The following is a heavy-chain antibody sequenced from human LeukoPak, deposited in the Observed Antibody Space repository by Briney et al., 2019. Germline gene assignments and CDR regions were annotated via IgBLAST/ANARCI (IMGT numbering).Heavy chain of an antibody. V-gene: IGHV1-69*05. D-gene: IGHD3-22*01. J-gene: IGHJ3*02. CDR2: IIPIFGTA. Sequence: ASVKVSCKASGGTFSSYAISWVRQAPGQGLEWMGGIIPIFGTANYAQKFQGRVTMTRDTSTSTVYMELSSLRSEDTAVYYCARVKSYYYDTSDKDAFDIWGQGTMVTVSS. CDR1: GGTFSSYA. CDR3: ARVKSYYYDTSDKDAFDI.